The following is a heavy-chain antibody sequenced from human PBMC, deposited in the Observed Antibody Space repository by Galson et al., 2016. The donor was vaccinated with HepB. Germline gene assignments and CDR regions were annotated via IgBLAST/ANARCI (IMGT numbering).Heavy chain of an antibody. V-gene: IGHV3-66*02. J-gene: IGHJ4*02. CDR2: IYSGGTT. Sequence: LRLSCAASGFTFNTYAMTWVRQAPGKGLEYVSVIYSGGTTYYADSVKGRFTISRDNSQNSLFLQMNTLRAEDTAVYFCVRGVYGDHGWFGYWGQGTLVTVSS. CDR1: GFTFNTYA. CDR3: VRGVYGDHGWFGY. D-gene: IGHD4-17*01.